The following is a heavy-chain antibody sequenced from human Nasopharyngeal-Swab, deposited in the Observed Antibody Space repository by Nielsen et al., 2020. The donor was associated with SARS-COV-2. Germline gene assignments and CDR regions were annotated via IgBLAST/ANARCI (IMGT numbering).Heavy chain of an antibody. D-gene: IGHD6-13*01. V-gene: IGHV6-1*01. J-gene: IGHJ6*03. Sequence: WIRQSPSRGLEWLGRTYYRSKWYNDYAVSVKSRITINPDTSKNQFSLQLNSVTPEDTAVYYCAREISSWSYYYYYYMDVWGKGTMVTVSS. CDR3: AREISSWSYYYYYYMDV. CDR2: TYYRSKWYN.